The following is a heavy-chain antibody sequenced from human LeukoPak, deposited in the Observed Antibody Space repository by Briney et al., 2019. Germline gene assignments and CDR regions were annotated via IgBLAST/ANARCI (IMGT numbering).Heavy chain of an antibody. J-gene: IGHJ5*02. D-gene: IGHD3-22*01. CDR3: ARETPYYDSSDGGWFDP. Sequence: ASVKVSCKASGYTFTGYYMHWVRQAPGQGLEWMGRIIPILGIANYAQKFQGRVTITADKSTSTAYMELSSLRSEDTAVYYCARETPYYDSSDGGWFDPWGQGTLVTVSS. V-gene: IGHV1-69*04. CDR1: GYTFTGYY. CDR2: IIPILGIA.